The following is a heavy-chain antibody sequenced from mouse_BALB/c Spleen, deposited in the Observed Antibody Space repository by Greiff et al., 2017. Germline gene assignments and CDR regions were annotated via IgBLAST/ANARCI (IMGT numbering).Heavy chain of an antibody. CDR1: GFTFSSYA. V-gene: IGHV5-6-5*01. CDR3: ARPFLIYDGYYAWFAY. J-gene: IGHJ3*01. D-gene: IGHD2-3*01. Sequence: EVKVVESGGGLVKPGGSLKLSCAASGFTFSSYAMSWVRQTPEKRLEWVASISSGGSTYYPDSVKGRFTISRDNARNILYLQMSSLRSEDTAMYYCARPFLIYDGYYAWFAYWGQGTLVTVSA. CDR2: ISSGGST.